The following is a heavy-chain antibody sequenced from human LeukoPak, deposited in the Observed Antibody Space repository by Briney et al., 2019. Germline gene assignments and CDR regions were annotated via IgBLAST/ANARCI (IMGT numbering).Heavy chain of an antibody. V-gene: IGHV3-20*04. CDR2: VNWNSGSR. J-gene: IGHJ4*02. D-gene: IGHD2-2*01. CDR1: GFTFDDYG. Sequence: GGSLRLSCEVSGFTFDDYGMTWVRQAPGKGLEWVSGVNWNSGSRAYADSVRGRFTISRDNAKNSLYLQMNSLRVDDTAVYYCARDWYHAIDYWGQGTLVTVSS. CDR3: ARDWYHAIDY.